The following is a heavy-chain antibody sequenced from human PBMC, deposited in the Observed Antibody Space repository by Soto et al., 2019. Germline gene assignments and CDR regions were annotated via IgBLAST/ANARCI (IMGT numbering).Heavy chain of an antibody. CDR3: AREALYSSRWYYSDY. D-gene: IGHD6-13*01. CDR2: ISAYNGNT. CDR1: GYTFNTYG. V-gene: IGHV1-18*01. Sequence: GASVKVSCKASGYTFNTYGINWVRQAPGQGLEWMGWISAYNGNTNYAEKVRGRVTMTTDTSTSTAYMELRSLRSDDTAVYYCAREALYSSRWYYSDYWGQGTPVTVSS. J-gene: IGHJ4*02.